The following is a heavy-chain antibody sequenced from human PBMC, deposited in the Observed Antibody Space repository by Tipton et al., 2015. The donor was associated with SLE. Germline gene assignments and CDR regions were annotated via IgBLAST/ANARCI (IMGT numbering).Heavy chain of an antibody. Sequence: GLVKPSETLSLTCGVYGGSLNYYYWTWIRQPPGKGLEWIGEINHSGSINYNPSLKSRVTISKDTSKNQFSLNLSSVTAADTAVYFCALLDFIFAGMDVWGEGTTVTVSS. CDR3: ALLDFIFAGMDV. CDR2: INHSGSI. V-gene: IGHV4-34*01. CDR1: GGSLNYYY. D-gene: IGHD3-3*01. J-gene: IGHJ6*04.